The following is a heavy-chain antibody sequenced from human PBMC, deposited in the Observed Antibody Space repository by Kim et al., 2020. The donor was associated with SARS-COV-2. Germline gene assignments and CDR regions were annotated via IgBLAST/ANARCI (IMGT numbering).Heavy chain of an antibody. D-gene: IGHD3-3*01. CDR3: RFLGLFQFDY. J-gene: IGHJ4*02. CDR1: GGSISSSGYY. CDR2: VYYTGNT. V-gene: IGHV4-39*01. Sequence: SETLSLTCTVSGGSISSSGYYWDWIRQPPGKGLEWIGSVYYTGNTYYNPSLKSRVTISVDTSKNQFSLKLSSVTAADTAVYSIRFLGLFQFDYWGQGTLVTVSS.